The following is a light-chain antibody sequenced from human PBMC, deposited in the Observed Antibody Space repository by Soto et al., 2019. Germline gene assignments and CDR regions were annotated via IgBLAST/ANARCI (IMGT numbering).Light chain of an antibody. J-gene: IGKJ4*01. CDR3: QQRYNWPLT. CDR2: DTF. Sequence: EIVLTQSPATLSLFPGERATLSCRASQSVSNYLAWYQQKPGQPPRLLIYDTFNRATGVPARFSGSGSGTDFTLTITSLEPEDFAVYYCQQRYNWPLTFGGGTKVEIK. V-gene: IGKV3-11*01. CDR1: QSVSNY.